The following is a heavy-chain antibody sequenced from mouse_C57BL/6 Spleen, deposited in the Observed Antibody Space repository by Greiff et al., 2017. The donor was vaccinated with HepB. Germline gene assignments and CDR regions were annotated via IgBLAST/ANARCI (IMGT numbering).Heavy chain of an antibody. J-gene: IGHJ2*01. CDR2: IHPNSGST. D-gene: IGHD1-1*01. V-gene: IGHV1-64*01. CDR3: ANPSYYGRSYGY. CDR1: GYTFTSYW. Sequence: VQLQQSGAELVKPGASVKLSCKASGYTFTSYWMHWVKQRPGQGLEWIGMIHPNSGSTNYNEKFKSKATLTVDKSSSTAYMQLSSLTSEDSAVYYCANPSYYGRSYGYWGQGTTLTVSS.